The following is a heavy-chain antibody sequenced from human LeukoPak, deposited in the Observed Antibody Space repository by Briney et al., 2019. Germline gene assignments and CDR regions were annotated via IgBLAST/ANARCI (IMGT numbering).Heavy chain of an antibody. CDR3: ARESYSSSWYGDYFDY. V-gene: IGHV4-34*01. J-gene: IGHJ4*02. D-gene: IGHD6-13*01. CDR1: GGSFSGYY. Sequence: SETLSLTCAVHGGSFSGYYWSWIRQPPGKGLEWIGEINHSGSTNYNPSLKSRVTVSVDTSKNQFSLELSSVTAADTAVYYCARESYSSSWYGDYFDYWGQGTLVTVSS. CDR2: INHSGST.